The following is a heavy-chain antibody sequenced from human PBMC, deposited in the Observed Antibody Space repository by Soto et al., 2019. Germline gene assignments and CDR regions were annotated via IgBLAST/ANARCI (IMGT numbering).Heavy chain of an antibody. CDR3: VKDQNVRITMIVVVGAFDI. D-gene: IGHD3-22*01. V-gene: IGHV3-64D*08. CDR1: GFTFSSYA. J-gene: IGHJ3*02. CDR2: ISSNGGST. Sequence: GGSLRLSCSASGFTFSSYAMHWVRQAPGKGLEYVSAISSNGGSTYYADSVKGRFTISRDNSKNTLYLQMSSLRAEDTAVYYCVKDQNVRITMIVVVGAFDIWGQGTMVTVSS.